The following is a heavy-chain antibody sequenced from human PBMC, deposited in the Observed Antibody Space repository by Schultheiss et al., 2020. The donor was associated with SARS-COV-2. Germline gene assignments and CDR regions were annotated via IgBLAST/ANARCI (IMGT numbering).Heavy chain of an antibody. CDR2: ISGSGGST. J-gene: IGHJ6*03. CDR1: GFTFDDYA. D-gene: IGHD3-10*01. V-gene: IGHV3-23*01. Sequence: VGSLRLSCAASGFTFDDYAMHWVRQAPGKGLEWVSAISGSGGSTYYADSVKGRFTISRDNSKNTLYLQMNSLRAEDTAVYYCARDLSTTYYYGSGTLVGNYMDVWGKGTTVTVSS. CDR3: ARDLSTTYYYGSGTLVGNYMDV.